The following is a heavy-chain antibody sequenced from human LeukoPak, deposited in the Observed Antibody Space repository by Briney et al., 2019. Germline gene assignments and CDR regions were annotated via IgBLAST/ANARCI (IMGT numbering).Heavy chain of an antibody. J-gene: IGHJ4*02. D-gene: IGHD1-26*01. CDR2: INPNSGGT. CDR1: GYTFTGYY. Sequence: GASVKVSCKASGYTFTGYYMHWVRQAPGQGLEWMGRINPNSGGTNYAQKFQGRVTMTRDTSISTAYMELSRLRSDDTAVYYCARDAVGATTLWEDFDYWGQGALVTVSS. CDR3: ARDAVGATTLWEDFDY. V-gene: IGHV1-2*06.